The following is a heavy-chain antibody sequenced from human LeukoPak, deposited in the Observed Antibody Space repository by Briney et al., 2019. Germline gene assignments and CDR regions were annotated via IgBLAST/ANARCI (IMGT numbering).Heavy chain of an antibody. CDR3: ARVPRVVVVAATCFDY. D-gene: IGHD2-15*01. J-gene: IGHJ4*02. CDR2: IKQDGSEK. V-gene: IGHV3-7*01. CDR1: GFTFSSYW. Sequence: GGSLRLSCAASGFTFSSYWMTWVRQAPGEGLEWVANIKQDGSEKYYVDSVKGRFTISRDNAKNSLSLQMNSLRADDTAVYYCARVPRVVVVAATCFDYWGQGTLVTVSS.